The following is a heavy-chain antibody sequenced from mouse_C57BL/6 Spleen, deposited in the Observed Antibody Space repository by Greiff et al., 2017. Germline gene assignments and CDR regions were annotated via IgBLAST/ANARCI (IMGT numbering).Heavy chain of an antibody. CDR1: GYTFTSYW. CDR3: ARKGGSDYPVAY. D-gene: IGHD3-2*02. Sequence: QVQLQQPGAELVKPGASVKLSCKASGYTFTSYWMQWVKQRPGQGLEWIGEIDPSDSYTNYNQKFKGKATLTVDTSSSTAYMQLSSLTSEDSAVYYCARKGGSDYPVAYWGQGTLVTVSA. CDR2: IDPSDSYT. V-gene: IGHV1-50*01. J-gene: IGHJ3*01.